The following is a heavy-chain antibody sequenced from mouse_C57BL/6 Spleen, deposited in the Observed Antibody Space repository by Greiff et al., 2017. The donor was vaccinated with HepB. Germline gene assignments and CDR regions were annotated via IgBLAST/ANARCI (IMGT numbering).Heavy chain of an antibody. CDR2: INPSSGYT. CDR1: GYTFTSYT. J-gene: IGHJ2*01. V-gene: IGHV1-4*01. D-gene: IGHD1-2*01. Sequence: QVQLKQSGAELARPGASVKMSCKASGYTFTSYTMHWVKQRPGQGLEWIGYINPSSGYTKYNQKFKDKATLTADKSSSTAYMQLSSLTSEDSAVYYCAREGLLRHYFDYWGQGTTLTVSS. CDR3: AREGLLRHYFDY.